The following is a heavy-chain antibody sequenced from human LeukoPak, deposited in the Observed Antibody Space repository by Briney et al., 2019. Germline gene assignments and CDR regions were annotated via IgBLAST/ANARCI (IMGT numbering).Heavy chain of an antibody. V-gene: IGHV4-38-2*02. J-gene: IGHJ4*02. CDR2: INDGGRV. CDR3: ARRDYGDYDY. CDR1: GYSITTGYF. Sequence: SETLSLTCTVSGYSITTGYFWGWIRQSPEQGLEWIGSINDGGRVYYNPSLKSRVTISVDTSKNQFSLKLSSVTAADTVVYYCARRDYGDYDYWGQGTLVTVSS. D-gene: IGHD4-17*01.